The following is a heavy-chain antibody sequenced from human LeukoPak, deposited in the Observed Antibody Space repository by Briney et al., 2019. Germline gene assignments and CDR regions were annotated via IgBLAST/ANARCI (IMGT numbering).Heavy chain of an antibody. CDR2: ITQEESGR. D-gene: IGHD3-3*01. J-gene: IGHJ4*02. CDR1: GFTFSTSG. CDR3: ARGGGDS. Sequence: GGSLRLSCAASGFTFSTSGMNWVRQAPGKGLEWVAMITQEESGRYYVDSVKGRFIISRDNVKSSLYLQMNSLRAEDTAVYYCARGGGDSWGQGTLVTVSS. V-gene: IGHV3-7*01.